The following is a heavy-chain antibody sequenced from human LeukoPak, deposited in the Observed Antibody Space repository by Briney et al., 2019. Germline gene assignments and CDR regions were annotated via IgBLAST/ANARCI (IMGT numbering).Heavy chain of an antibody. CDR3: ARGGEGTYYDFWSGYSPGYMDV. D-gene: IGHD3-3*01. CDR1: GFTFSSYA. Sequence: GGSLRLSCAASGFTFSSYAMHWVRQAPGRGLEWVAVISYDGSNKYYADSVKGRFTISRDNSKNTLYLQMNSLRAEDTAVYYCARGGEGTYYDFWSGYSPGYMDVWGKGTTVTVSS. J-gene: IGHJ6*03. CDR2: ISYDGSNK. V-gene: IGHV3-30-3*01.